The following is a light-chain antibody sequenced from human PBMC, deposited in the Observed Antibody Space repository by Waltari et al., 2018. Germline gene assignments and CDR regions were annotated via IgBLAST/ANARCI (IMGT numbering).Light chain of an antibody. CDR3: HVWHPHVDPGV. CDR2: YDR. CDR1: KIGTSS. J-gene: IGLJ1*01. V-gene: IGLV3-21*04. Sequence: SYVVTQPPSVSVAPRETATITCGGDKIGTSSVTWYQQKAGQAPVLFIFYDRDRPSGIPDRFSGSNSGNTATLTISRVEAGDEARYYCHVWHPHVDPGVFGTGTEVTVL.